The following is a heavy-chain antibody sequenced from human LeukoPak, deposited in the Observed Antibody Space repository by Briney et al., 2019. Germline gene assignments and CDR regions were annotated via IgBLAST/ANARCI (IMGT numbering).Heavy chain of an antibody. J-gene: IGHJ3*02. V-gene: IGHV3-49*04. CDR3: TRDHYPRFSRWELWEDDAFDI. D-gene: IGHD1-7*01. CDR2: IRSKAYGGTT. CDR1: GFSFGVYA. Sequence: GGSLRLSCTGSGFSFGVYAMSWVRQAPGKGLEWVGSIRSKAYGGTTESAASVKGRFTISRDDSKSIAYLQINSLKTEDTAVYYCTRDHYPRFSRWELWEDDAFDIWGQGTMVTVSS.